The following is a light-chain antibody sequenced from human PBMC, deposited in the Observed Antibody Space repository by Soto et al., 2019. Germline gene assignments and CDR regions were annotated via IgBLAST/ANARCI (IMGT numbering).Light chain of an antibody. V-gene: IGLV2-23*02. CDR3: CSYAGSSTFVYV. CDR2: EVS. Sequence: QSVLTQPASVSGSPGQSITISCTGTSSDVGSYNLVSWYQQHPGKAPKLMIYEVSKRPSGVSNRFSGSKSSNTASLTISGLQAEDEADYYCCSYAGSSTFVYVFGTGTKLTVL. CDR1: SSDVGSYNL. J-gene: IGLJ1*01.